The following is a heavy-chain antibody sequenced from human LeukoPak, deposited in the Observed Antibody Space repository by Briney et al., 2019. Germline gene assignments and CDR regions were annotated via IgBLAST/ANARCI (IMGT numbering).Heavy chain of an antibody. CDR1: GFTFSSYE. CDR3: ARGTSWVYFDY. V-gene: IGHV3-21*01. J-gene: IGHJ4*02. D-gene: IGHD3-16*01. CDR2: ISSSSVYI. Sequence: AGGSLRLSCAASGFTFSSYEMNWVRQAPGKGLEWVSSISSSSVYIYHTDSVKGRITISRDNAKNSLFLQMNSLRVEDTAVYYCARGTSWVYFDYWGQGTLVTVSS.